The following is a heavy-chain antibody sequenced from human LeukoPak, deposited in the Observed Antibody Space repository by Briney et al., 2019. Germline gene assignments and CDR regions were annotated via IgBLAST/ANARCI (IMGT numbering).Heavy chain of an antibody. J-gene: IGHJ3*01. Sequence: GGSLRLSCAASGFTVSSNYMSRVRQAPGKGLEWVSVIYSGGSTYYADSVKGRFTISRDNSKNTLYLQMNSLRAEDTAVYYCARDPGGGYNNYAFDLWGQGTMVTVSS. CDR3: ARDPGGGYNNYAFDL. CDR1: GFTVSSNY. V-gene: IGHV3-53*01. D-gene: IGHD5-24*01. CDR2: IYSGGST.